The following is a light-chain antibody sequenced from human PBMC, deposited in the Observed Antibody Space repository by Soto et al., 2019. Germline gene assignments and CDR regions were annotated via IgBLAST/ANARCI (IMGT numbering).Light chain of an antibody. Sequence: QSVRTQPRSVSGSPGQSVTISCTGTSSDVGGYNYVSWYQQHPGKAPKLMIHDVSKRPSGVPDRFSGSKSGNTASLTISGLQAEDEADYYCCSYAGSPYVFGTGTKVTVL. V-gene: IGLV2-11*01. CDR2: DVS. CDR1: SSDVGGYNY. J-gene: IGLJ1*01. CDR3: CSYAGSPYV.